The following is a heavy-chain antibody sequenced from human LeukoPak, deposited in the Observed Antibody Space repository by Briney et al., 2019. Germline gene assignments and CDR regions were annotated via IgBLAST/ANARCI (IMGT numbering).Heavy chain of an antibody. CDR1: GFTFSSYG. CDR2: ISGSGGST. J-gene: IGHJ4*02. D-gene: IGHD3-3*01. V-gene: IGHV3-23*01. Sequence: GGTLRLSCAASGFTFSSYGMSWVRQAPGKGLEWVSAISGSGGSTYYADSVKGRFTISRDNSKNTLYLQMNSLRAEDTAVYYCAKGRFLEWLLSLFDYWGQGTLVTVSS. CDR3: AKGRFLEWLLSLFDY.